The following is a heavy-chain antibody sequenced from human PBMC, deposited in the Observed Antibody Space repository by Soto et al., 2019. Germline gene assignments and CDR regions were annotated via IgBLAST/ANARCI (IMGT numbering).Heavy chain of an antibody. CDR3: ARGKGIGWYESSDY. D-gene: IGHD6-19*01. Sequence: LRLSCAASGFTVSISYMSWVRQAPGKGLEWVSTIYRDGSTYYADSVEGRFTISRDNSKNTLYLQMNSLRAEDTATYYCARGKGIGWYESSDYWGQGTLVTVS. CDR2: IYRDGST. V-gene: IGHV3-53*01. J-gene: IGHJ4*02. CDR1: GFTVSISY.